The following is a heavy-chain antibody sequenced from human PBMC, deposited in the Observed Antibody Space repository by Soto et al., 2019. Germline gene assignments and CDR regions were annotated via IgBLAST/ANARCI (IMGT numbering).Heavy chain of an antibody. V-gene: IGHV3-30*18. J-gene: IGHJ4*02. CDR2: ISYDGSNK. D-gene: IGHD2-15*01. Sequence: GGSLRLSCAASGFTFSSYGMHWVRQAPGKGLEWVAVISYDGSNKYYADSVKGRFTISRDNSKNTLYLQMNSLRAEDTAVYYCAKDQAECSGGSCYSFDYWGQGTLVTVSS. CDR3: AKDQAECSGGSCYSFDY. CDR1: GFTFSSYG.